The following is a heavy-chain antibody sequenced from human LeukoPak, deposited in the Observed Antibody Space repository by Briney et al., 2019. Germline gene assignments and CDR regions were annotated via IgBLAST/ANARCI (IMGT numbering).Heavy chain of an antibody. CDR1: GYTFSGNY. D-gene: IGHD3-10*01. V-gene: IGHV1-2*02. Sequence: GESLKISCKASGYTFSGNYMHWVRQAPGQGLEWMGWINPNSGDTNYAQKFQGRVTMTRDTSISTAYMELSRLRSNDTAVYYCARDMVRGVIDDYWGQGTLVTVSS. CDR2: INPNSGDT. J-gene: IGHJ4*02. CDR3: ARDMVRGVIDDY.